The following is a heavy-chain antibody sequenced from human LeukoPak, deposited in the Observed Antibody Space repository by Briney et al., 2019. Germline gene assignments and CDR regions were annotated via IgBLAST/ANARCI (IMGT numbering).Heavy chain of an antibody. J-gene: IGHJ5*02. V-gene: IGHV1-69*04. Sequence: ASVKVSCKASGGTFSSYAISWVRQAPGQGLEWMGRIIPILGIANYAQKFQGRVTITADKSTSTAYMELSSLRSEDTAVYYCASLPSYDYSSTWGQGTLVTVSS. CDR2: IIPILGIA. CDR3: ASLPSYDYSST. CDR1: GGTFSSYA. D-gene: IGHD4-4*01.